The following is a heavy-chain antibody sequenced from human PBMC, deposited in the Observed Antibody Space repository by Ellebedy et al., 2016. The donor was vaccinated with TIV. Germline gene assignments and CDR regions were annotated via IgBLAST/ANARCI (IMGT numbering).Heavy chain of an antibody. Sequence: PGGSLRLSCVASGGTFYNYHMHWVRQAPGKGLEWVAGLSNDGRSEYYEDSVKGRFTISRDNSKKTVHLQMNDLRSEDTAVYYCAKEGHTSGRCGDFDHWGLGTLVTVSS. CDR3: AKEGHTSGRCGDFDH. CDR2: LSNDGRSE. D-gene: IGHD3-22*01. V-gene: IGHV3-30*18. CDR1: GGTFYNYH. J-gene: IGHJ4*02.